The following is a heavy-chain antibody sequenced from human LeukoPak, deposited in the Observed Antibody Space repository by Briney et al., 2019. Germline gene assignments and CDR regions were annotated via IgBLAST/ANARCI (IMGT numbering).Heavy chain of an antibody. CDR2: IYYSGST. CDR3: ARQEGIAVAGSRFDP. J-gene: IGHJ5*02. V-gene: IGHV4-59*08. D-gene: IGHD6-19*01. Sequence: SETLSLTCTVSGGSISSYYWSWIRQPPGKGLEWIGYIYYSGSTNYNPSLKSRVTMSVDTSKNQFSLKLSSVTAADTAVYYCARQEGIAVAGSRFDPWGRGTLVTVSS. CDR1: GGSISSYY.